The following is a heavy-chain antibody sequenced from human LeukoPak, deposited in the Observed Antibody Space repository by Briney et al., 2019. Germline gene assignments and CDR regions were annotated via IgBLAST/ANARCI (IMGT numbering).Heavy chain of an antibody. CDR3: ASQDSSGWFSYYYYMDV. D-gene: IGHD6-19*01. Sequence: PGGSLRLSCAASGFTFSSYSMNWVRQAPGKGLEWVSYISSSSSTIYYADSVKGRFTISRDNAKNSLYLQMNSLRAEDTAVYYCASQDSSGWFSYYYYMDVWGKGTTVTVSS. V-gene: IGHV3-48*01. CDR1: GFTFSSYS. J-gene: IGHJ6*03. CDR2: ISSSSSTI.